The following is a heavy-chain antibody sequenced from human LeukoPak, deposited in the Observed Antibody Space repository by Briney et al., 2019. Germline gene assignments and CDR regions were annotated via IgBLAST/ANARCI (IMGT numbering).Heavy chain of an antibody. V-gene: IGHV3-33*01. CDR2: IWYDGSNK. CDR1: GFTFSSCG. J-gene: IGHJ4*02. CDR3: ARVSRVAGTDY. Sequence: GGSLRLSCAASGFTFSSCGMHWVRQAPGKGLEWVAVIWYDGSNKYYADSVKGRFTISRDNSKNTLYLQMNSLRAEDTAVYYCARVSRVAGTDYWGQGTLVTVSS. D-gene: IGHD6-19*01.